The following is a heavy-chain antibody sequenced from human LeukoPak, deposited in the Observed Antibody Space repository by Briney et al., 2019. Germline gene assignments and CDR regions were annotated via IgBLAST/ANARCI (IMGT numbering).Heavy chain of an antibody. CDR3: ATGYNHYYDY. CDR1: GAAFTILA. V-gene: IGHV3-64*02. Sequence: GEPLRHSCAVSGAAFTILAMHWIRQCPGKELEFVSAIGGDGTITHYGGSVRGRFMITRDNSKNTMYLQMGGLRPEDTAVYFCATGYNHYYDYWGQGIQVTVSS. D-gene: IGHD5-24*01. CDR2: IGGDGTIT. J-gene: IGHJ4*02.